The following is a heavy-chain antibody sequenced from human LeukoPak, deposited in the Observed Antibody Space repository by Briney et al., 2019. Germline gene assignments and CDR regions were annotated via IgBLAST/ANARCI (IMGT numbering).Heavy chain of an antibody. CDR1: GFTFSSYA. Sequence: PGGSLRLSCAASGFTFSSYAMSWVRQAPGKGLEWVSAISGSGGSTYYADSVRGRFTISRDNSKNTLYLQMNSLRAEDTAVYYCAKRRMQSDAFDIWGQGTMVTVSS. CDR3: AKRRMQSDAFDI. V-gene: IGHV3-23*01. CDR2: ISGSGGST. J-gene: IGHJ3*02.